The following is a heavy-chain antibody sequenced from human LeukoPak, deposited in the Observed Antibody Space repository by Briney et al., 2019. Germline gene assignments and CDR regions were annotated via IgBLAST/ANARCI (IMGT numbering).Heavy chain of an antibody. V-gene: IGHV3-23*01. D-gene: IGHD2-2*01. CDR2: ISGSGSST. Sequence: PGGSLRLSCAASGFTFSSYAMSWVRQAPGKGLEWVSSISGSGSSTYYAHSVKGRFTISRDNPKNTLYLQMNSLRAEDTAVYYCAKVARIVVVPAAADYWGQGTLVTVSS. J-gene: IGHJ4*02. CDR1: GFTFSSYA. CDR3: AKVARIVVVPAAADY.